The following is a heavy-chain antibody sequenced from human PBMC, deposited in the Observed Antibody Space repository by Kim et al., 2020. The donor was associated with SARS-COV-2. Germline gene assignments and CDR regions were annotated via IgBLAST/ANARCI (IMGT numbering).Heavy chain of an antibody. D-gene: IGHD6-6*01. Sequence: GGSLRLSCAASGFTFSSYAMSWIRQAPGKGLAWVSTITGSVVSTSYADSVKGRFTISRDNSNNTVYLQMTSLRAEDTAIYFCAKGGASLTPFDSWGQGTLVTVSS. J-gene: IGHJ4*02. CDR3: AKGGASLTPFDS. CDR2: ITGSVVST. CDR1: GFTFSSYA. V-gene: IGHV3-23*01.